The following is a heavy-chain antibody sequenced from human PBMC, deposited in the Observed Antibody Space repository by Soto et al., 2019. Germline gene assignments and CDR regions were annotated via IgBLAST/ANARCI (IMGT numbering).Heavy chain of an antibody. D-gene: IGHD3-3*02. Sequence: QVQLVQSGTEVKKPGASVKVSCKASGYTFLDFYIHWVRQAPGQGLEWMGFINPSGGGTTYAQQFQGRLTMSRVTSTSTVYMELISLRSEDTAIYYCARVKPFSAGYWGQGTLVT. CDR3: ARVKPFSAGY. CDR2: INPSGGGT. J-gene: IGHJ4*02. V-gene: IGHV1-46*01. CDR1: GYTFLDFY.